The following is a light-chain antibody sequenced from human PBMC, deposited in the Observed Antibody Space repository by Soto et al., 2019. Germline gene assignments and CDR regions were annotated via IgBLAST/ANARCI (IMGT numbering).Light chain of an antibody. Sequence: EIVLTQSPATLSLSPGERATLSCRASQSISNYLVWYQQKPGQAPRLLIYDASNRATGIPARFSGSGSGTEFTIPTSSMEPEDFAIYYCQQRSNWPPLTFGGGTKVEIK. J-gene: IGKJ4*01. CDR3: QQRSNWPPLT. CDR1: QSISNY. CDR2: DAS. V-gene: IGKV3-11*01.